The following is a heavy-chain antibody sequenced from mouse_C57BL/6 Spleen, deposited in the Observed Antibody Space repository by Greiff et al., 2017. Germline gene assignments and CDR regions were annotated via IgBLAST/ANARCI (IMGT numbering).Heavy chain of an antibody. Sequence: VQLQQPGAELVRPGSSVKLSCKASGYTFTSYWMDWVKQRPGQGLEWIGNIYPSDSETHYNQKFKDKATLTVDKSSSTAYMQLSSLTSEDSAVYYCARGGGSPPFAYWGQGTLVTVSA. CDR3: ARGGGSPPFAY. D-gene: IGHD1-1*01. CDR1: GYTFTSYW. J-gene: IGHJ3*01. V-gene: IGHV1-61*01. CDR2: IYPSDSET.